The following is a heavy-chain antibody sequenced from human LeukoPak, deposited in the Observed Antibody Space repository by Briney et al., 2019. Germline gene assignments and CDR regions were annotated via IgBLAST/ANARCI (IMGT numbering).Heavy chain of an antibody. CDR1: GYTFTSYA. CDR2: INAGNGNT. D-gene: IGHD3-10*01. J-gene: IGHJ4*02. CDR3: ARAPYGSYYYDY. Sequence: GASVKVSCKASGYTFTSYAMHWVRQAPGQRLEWMGWINAGNGNTKYSQKFQGRVTITRDTSASTAYMDLSSLRSEDTAVYYCARAPYGSYYYDYWGQGTLVTVSS. V-gene: IGHV1-3*01.